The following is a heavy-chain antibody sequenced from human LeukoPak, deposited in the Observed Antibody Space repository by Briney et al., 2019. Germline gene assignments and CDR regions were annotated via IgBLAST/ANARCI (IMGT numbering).Heavy chain of an antibody. CDR2: ISTSSGTM. D-gene: IGHD5-18*01. CDR1: GFTFRTYS. CDR3: ARGFRDTAMFLDY. Sequence: RGSLRLSCEASGFTFRTYSMYWVRQAPGKGLEWVSYISTSSGTMYYADSVKVRFTISRDNAQNSLYLQMNSLTAEDTAVYYCARGFRDTAMFLDYWGQGTLVTVSS. J-gene: IGHJ4*02. V-gene: IGHV3-48*04.